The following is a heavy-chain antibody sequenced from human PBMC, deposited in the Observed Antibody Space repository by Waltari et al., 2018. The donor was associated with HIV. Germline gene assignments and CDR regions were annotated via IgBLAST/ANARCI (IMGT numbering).Heavy chain of an antibody. CDR3: AKDKGGVTYIFDY. J-gene: IGHJ4*02. Sequence: QVQLVESGGGVVQPGRSLRLSCAASGFPFSSYGMHWVRQAPGKGLGWVAVISYDGSNKYYAGAVKGRFTISRDNSKNTLDLQMNSLRAEDTAVYYCAKDKGGVTYIFDYWGQGTLVTVSS. CDR1: GFPFSSYG. CDR2: ISYDGSNK. V-gene: IGHV3-30*18. D-gene: IGHD1-1*01.